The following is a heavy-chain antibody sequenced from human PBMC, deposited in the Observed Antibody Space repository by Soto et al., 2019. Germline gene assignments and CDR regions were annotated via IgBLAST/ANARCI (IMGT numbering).Heavy chain of an antibody. CDR1: GFTFTSSA. CDR3: AADRGGPIWERDYFDY. D-gene: IGHD1-26*01. V-gene: IGHV1-58*01. Sequence: QMQLVQSGPEVKKPGTSVKVSCKASGFTFTSSAVQWVRQARGQRLEWIGWIVVGSGNTNYAQKFQERVTITRDMSTSTAYMELSSLRSEDTAVYYCAADRGGPIWERDYFDYWGQGTLVTVSS. J-gene: IGHJ4*02. CDR2: IVVGSGNT.